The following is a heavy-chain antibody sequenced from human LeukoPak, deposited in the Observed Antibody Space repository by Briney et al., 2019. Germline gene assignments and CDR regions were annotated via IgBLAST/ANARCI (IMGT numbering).Heavy chain of an antibody. CDR1: GFTFSSYG. CDR2: IRYDGSNK. CDR3: AKPPSRDGYNFIDY. V-gene: IGHV3-30*02. D-gene: IGHD5-24*01. Sequence: GGSLRLSCAASGFTFSSYGMHWVRQAPGKGLEWVAFIRYDGSNKYYADSVKGRFTISRDNSKNTLYLQMNSLRAEDTAVYYCAKPPSRDGYNFIDYWGQGTLVTVSS. J-gene: IGHJ4*02.